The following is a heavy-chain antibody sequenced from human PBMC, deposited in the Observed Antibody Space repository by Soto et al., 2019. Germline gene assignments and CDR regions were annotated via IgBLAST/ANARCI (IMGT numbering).Heavy chain of an antibody. CDR2: INWNEDK. CDR1: GFSLSSAGVA. Sequence: QITLKESGPALVKPTQTLTLTCTFSGFSLSSAGVAVGWFRQPPGQALEWLALINWNEDKRYRQSLKSRLTINKDTSKKPVFLILTTMESVDTGTYYCAHRGYVYGLSSFAFWGKGSLVRVSS. J-gene: IGHJ4*02. D-gene: IGHD3-16*01. CDR3: AHRGYVYGLSSFAF. V-gene: IGHV2-5*01.